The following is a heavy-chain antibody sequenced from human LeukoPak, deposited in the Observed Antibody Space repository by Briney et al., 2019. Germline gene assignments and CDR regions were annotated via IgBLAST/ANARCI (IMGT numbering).Heavy chain of an antibody. CDR3: ARDKIVGATKFDY. CDR2: IKQDGGEK. V-gene: IGHV3-7*03. D-gene: IGHD1-26*01. J-gene: IGHJ4*02. CDR1: GFSFSSYA. Sequence: GGSLRLSCAASGFSFSSYAMHWVRQAPGKGLEWVANIKQDGGEKYYVDSVKGRFIIPRDNAKNSLYLQMNSLRAEDAAVYYCARDKIVGATKFDYWGQGTLVTVSS.